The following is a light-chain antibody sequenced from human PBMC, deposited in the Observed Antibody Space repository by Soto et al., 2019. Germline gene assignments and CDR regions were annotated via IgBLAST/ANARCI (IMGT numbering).Light chain of an antibody. CDR1: QSDIGNYNY. V-gene: IGLV2-14*03. CDR2: DVG. J-gene: IGLJ1*01. Sequence: QSVLTQPASVSGSPGQSITISCTGTQSDIGNYNYVSWYQHLPGKAPKLMIYDVGSRPSGVSSRFSGSKSGNTASLAISGLQAEDEADYYCNSYREDHPRFYGFGTGTKVTVL. CDR3: NSYREDHPRFYG.